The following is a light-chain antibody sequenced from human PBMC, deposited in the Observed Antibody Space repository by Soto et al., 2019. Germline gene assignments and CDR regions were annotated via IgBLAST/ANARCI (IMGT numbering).Light chain of an antibody. V-gene: IGKV1-5*03. CDR3: QQYNSYWT. CDR1: QSINNW. J-gene: IGKJ1*01. Sequence: DIQMTQSPSTLSASVGDRVTITCRASQSINNWLTWYQQKPGKAPKLMIYQASTLEGGVPSRFSGSGSGTEFTLTISSLQPDEFATYYCQQYNSYWTFGQGTKVDNK. CDR2: QAS.